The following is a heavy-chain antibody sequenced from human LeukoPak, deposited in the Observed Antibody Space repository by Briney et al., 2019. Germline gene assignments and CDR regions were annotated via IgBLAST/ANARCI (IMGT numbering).Heavy chain of an antibody. CDR2: ISRSSSYI. CDR3: ARGVGWYDAFDI. Sequence: GGSLRLSCAASGFTFSSYSMNWVRQAPGKGLEWVSSISRSSSYIYYADSVKGRFTISRDNAKNSLYLQMNSLRAEDTAVYYCARGVGWYDAFDIWGQGTMVTVSS. V-gene: IGHV3-21*01. D-gene: IGHD2-15*01. CDR1: GFTFSSYS. J-gene: IGHJ3*02.